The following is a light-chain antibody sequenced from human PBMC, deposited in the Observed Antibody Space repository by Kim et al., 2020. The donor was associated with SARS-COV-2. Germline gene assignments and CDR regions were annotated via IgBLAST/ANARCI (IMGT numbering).Light chain of an antibody. J-gene: IGKJ2*01. CDR1: QSVNTN. CDR2: GAS. CDR3: QQYDNWPPYT. V-gene: IGKV3-15*01. Sequence: EVVMTQSPATLSVSPGERATLSCRASQSVNTNLAWYQHQPGQAPRLLIYGASTRATDIPARFSGSGSGTEFTLIISSLQSEDIAVYYWQQYDNWPPYTFGQGTKLEI.